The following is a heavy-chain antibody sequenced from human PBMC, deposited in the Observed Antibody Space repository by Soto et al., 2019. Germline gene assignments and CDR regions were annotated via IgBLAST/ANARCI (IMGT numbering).Heavy chain of an antibody. D-gene: IGHD6-6*01. CDR2: FDPEDGET. J-gene: IGHJ6*02. CDR1: GYILTELS. V-gene: IGHV1-24*01. Sequence: GASVKVSCKVSGYILTELSMHWVRQAPGKGLEWMGGFDPEDGETIYAQKFQGRVTMTEDTSTDTAYMELSSLRSEDAAVYYCATVWQLRPYYYGMDVWGQGTTVTVSS. CDR3: ATVWQLRPYYYGMDV.